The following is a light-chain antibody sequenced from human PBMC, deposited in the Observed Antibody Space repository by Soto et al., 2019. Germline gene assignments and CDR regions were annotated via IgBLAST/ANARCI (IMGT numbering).Light chain of an antibody. CDR2: GTS. V-gene: IGKV1-39*01. CDR3: QQSYSSLWT. Sequence: DIQMTQSPSSLSASVGARVTITCRASQSIANFLNWYQQNPGKAPKLVSYGTSTLQSGVPSRFSGSGSGTDFTLTISRLKREDFATYYCQQSYSSLWTFGQGTKVDIK. J-gene: IGKJ1*01. CDR1: QSIANF.